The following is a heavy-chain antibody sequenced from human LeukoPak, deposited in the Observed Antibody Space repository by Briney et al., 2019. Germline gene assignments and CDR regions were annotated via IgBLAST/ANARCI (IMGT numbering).Heavy chain of an antibody. V-gene: IGHV3-7*01. Sequence: GGSLRLSCAASGFTFISYWMGWVRQAPGKRPEWVANMNIDGSEKYYADSVKGRFTISRDNARNSVYLQMNGLRVEDTAVYYCAKDFSGYYLPGLDWGQGTLVTVSS. CDR1: GFTFISYW. J-gene: IGHJ4*02. CDR2: MNIDGSEK. D-gene: IGHD3-22*01. CDR3: AKDFSGYYLPGLD.